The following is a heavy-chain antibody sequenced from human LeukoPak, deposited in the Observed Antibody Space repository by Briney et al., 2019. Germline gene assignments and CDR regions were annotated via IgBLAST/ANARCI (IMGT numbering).Heavy chain of an antibody. V-gene: IGHV1-18*01. J-gene: IGHJ4*02. CDR1: GYTFTSYG. Sequence: GASVKVSCKASGYTFTSYGISWVRQAPGQGLEWMGWISAYNGNTNYAQKLQGRVTMTTDTSTSTAYMELRSLRSDDTAVYYCARARGRFLEPYYFDYWGQGTLVTVSS. CDR2: ISAYNGNT. CDR3: ARARGRFLEPYYFDY. D-gene: IGHD3-3*01.